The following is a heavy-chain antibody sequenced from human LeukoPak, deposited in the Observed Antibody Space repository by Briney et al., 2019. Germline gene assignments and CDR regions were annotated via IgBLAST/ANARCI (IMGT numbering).Heavy chain of an antibody. V-gene: IGHV3-23*01. D-gene: IGHD6-13*01. CDR2: ISGFGGST. CDR3: ARRSGSSWSSFDY. J-gene: IGHJ4*02. CDR1: GFTFNNYA. Sequence: GGSLRLSCAASGFTFNNYAMNWVRQAPGKGLEWVSGISGFGGSTYYAPSVKGRLTISRDNFGNMLYLHLDSLRVEDTAIYYCARRSGSSWSSFDYWGQGALITVSS.